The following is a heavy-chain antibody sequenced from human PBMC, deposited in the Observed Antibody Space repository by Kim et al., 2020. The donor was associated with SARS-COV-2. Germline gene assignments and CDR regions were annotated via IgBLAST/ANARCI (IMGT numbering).Heavy chain of an antibody. CDR2: ITNNNGKT. CDR1: GFTVSRYA. Sequence: GGSLRLSCAASGFTVSRYAMSWVRQAPGKGLEWVSAITNNNGKTYYADSVRGRLTISRDESKNTVYLQMNSLGAEDTALYYCAKDHPSGGWPAFEYWGQGTQVTVSS. J-gene: IGHJ4*02. D-gene: IGHD2-15*01. CDR3: AKDHPSGGWPAFEY. V-gene: IGHV3-23*01.